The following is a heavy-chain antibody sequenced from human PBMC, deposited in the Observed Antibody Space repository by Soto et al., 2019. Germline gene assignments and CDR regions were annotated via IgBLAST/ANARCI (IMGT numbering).Heavy chain of an antibody. CDR1: GFTFSSYE. CDR3: ARVGSSWYNYYGMDV. Sequence: PGGSLRLSCSASGFTFSSYEMNWVRRAPGKGLEWVSYISSSGSTIYYADSVKGRFTISRDNAKNSLYLQMNSLRAEDTAVYYCARVGSSWYNYYGMDVWGQGTTVTVSS. V-gene: IGHV3-48*03. J-gene: IGHJ6*02. D-gene: IGHD6-13*01. CDR2: ISSSGSTI.